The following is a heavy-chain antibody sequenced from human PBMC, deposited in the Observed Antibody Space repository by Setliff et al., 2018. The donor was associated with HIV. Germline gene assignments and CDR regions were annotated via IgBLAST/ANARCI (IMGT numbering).Heavy chain of an antibody. V-gene: IGHV4-39*01. J-gene: IGHJ5*02. D-gene: IGHD3-10*01. CDR1: GGSISSSRYY. CDR3: ATYADRESNRFDP. Sequence: SETLSLTCTVAGGSISSSRYYWGWIRQSPGKGLEWIGYIYYTGSIHSNASLKSRVTISVDTSKNQFSLKLSSVTAADTAVYYCATYADRESNRFDPWGQGILVTVSS. CDR2: IYYTGSI.